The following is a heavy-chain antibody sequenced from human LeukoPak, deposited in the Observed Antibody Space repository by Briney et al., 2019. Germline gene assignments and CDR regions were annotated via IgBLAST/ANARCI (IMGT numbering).Heavy chain of an antibody. J-gene: IGHJ4*02. CDR3: AKEITQYTSNWYWVN. CDR1: GFTFSNYG. V-gene: IGHV3-30*18. Sequence: GGTLRLSCAASGFTFSNYGMLWVRHSPGQGLEWVAVVSYEGRTQYYADYVKGRFTISRDNSKNTLFLQMNSLRAEDTAVYYCAKEITQYTSNWYWVNWGQGKLVSVSS. D-gene: IGHD6-13*01. CDR2: VSYEGRTQ.